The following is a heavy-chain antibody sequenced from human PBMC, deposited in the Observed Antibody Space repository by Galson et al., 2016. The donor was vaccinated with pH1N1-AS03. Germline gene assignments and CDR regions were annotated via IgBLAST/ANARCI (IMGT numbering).Heavy chain of an antibody. D-gene: IGHD3-10*01. CDR3: ARTRTDYYGSRD. CDR1: GFSLTTDDMC. J-gene: IGHJ4*02. V-gene: IGHV2-70*11. CDR2: IDWDGDK. Sequence: PALVKPTQTLTLTCTFSGFSLTTDDMCVSWLRQPPGKALEWLARIDWDGDKYYSASLKTRLTISKDTSKNQVVLTMTNVDPVDTATYYCARTRTDYYGSRDWCQGALVTVSA.